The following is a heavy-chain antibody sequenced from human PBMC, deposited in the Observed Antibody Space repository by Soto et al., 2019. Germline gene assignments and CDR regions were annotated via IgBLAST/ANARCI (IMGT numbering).Heavy chain of an antibody. CDR2: IAGSSRYT. CDR3: ARRMTTVTAFDY. CDR1: GFIFSDFH. Sequence: QVQLVESGGGLVKPGGSLRLSCAASGFIFSDFHMSWIRQAPGRGLEWVSYIAGSSRYTNYADSLKGRFTISRDNGKNSLYLQMNSLRAEDTAGYYCARRMTTVTAFDYWGQGTLLTVSS. D-gene: IGHD4-17*01. V-gene: IGHV3-11*05. J-gene: IGHJ4*02.